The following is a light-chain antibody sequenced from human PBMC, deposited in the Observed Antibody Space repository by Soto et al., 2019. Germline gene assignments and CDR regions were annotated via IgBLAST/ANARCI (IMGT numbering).Light chain of an antibody. Sequence: QSVLTQPASVSGTPGQSITISCTGSNSDVGIYDFVSWYQHHPGRAPKLIVSEVSHRPSGVSNRFSGSKSGNTGSLTISGRQSEDEADYYCISYTSDDVRYVFGTGTKLTVL. CDR2: EVS. CDR3: ISYTSDDVRYV. CDR1: NSDVGIYDF. V-gene: IGLV2-14*01. J-gene: IGLJ1*01.